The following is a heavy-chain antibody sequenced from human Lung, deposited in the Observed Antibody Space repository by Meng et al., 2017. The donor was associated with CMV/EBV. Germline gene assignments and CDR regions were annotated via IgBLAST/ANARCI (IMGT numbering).Heavy chain of an antibody. D-gene: IGHD2-8*01. CDR2: INPNSGGT. J-gene: IGHJ4*02. Sequence: SVXVSCKASGYTFTGYYMHWVRQAPGQGLEWMGWINPNSGGTNYAQKFQGRVTMTRDTSISTVYMEMSRLRSDDTAVYYCARKSSNGYFDYWGQGTLVTVSS. CDR1: GYTFTGYY. V-gene: IGHV1-2*02. CDR3: ARKSSNGYFDY.